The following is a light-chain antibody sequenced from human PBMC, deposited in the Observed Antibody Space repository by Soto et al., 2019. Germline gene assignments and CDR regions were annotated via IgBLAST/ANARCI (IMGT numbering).Light chain of an antibody. CDR1: QSVLYNSDNKNY. V-gene: IGKV4-1*01. Sequence: DIVMTQSPDSLAVSLGERATINCKSSQSVLYNSDNKNYLAWYQQKTGQPPKLLIYWASTRDSGVPDRFSGSGSGADFTLIISSLQAEDVAVYYCQQYYTTLTFGGGTKVEIK. CDR2: WAS. J-gene: IGKJ4*01. CDR3: QQYYTTLT.